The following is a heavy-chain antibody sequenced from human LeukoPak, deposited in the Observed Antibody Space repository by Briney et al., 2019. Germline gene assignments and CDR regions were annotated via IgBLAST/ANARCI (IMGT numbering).Heavy chain of an antibody. D-gene: IGHD2/OR15-2a*01. Sequence: PSETLSLTCTVSGGSISSGSYYWSWIRQPAGKGLEWIGRIYSSGSTNYNPSLRSRVTISQDTSKNQFSLKLNSVTAADTAVYYCARDFSAAFDIWGQGTMVTVSS. CDR1: GGSISSGSYY. CDR2: IYSSGST. V-gene: IGHV4-61*02. CDR3: ARDFSAAFDI. J-gene: IGHJ3*02.